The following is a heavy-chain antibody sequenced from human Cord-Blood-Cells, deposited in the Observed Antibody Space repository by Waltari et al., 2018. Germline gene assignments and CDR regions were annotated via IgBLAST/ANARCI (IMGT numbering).Heavy chain of an antibody. V-gene: IGHV4-39*01. CDR2: IYYSGST. CDR3: PYCGGDCYDAFDI. J-gene: IGHJ3*02. D-gene: IGHD2-21*01. CDR1: GGSISSSSYY. Sequence: QLQLQESGPGLVKPSETLSLTCTVSGGSISSSSYYWGWIRQPPGKGLEWIGSIYYSGSTYYNPSLKRRVTISVDTSKTQFSLKLSSVTAADTAVYYCPYCGGDCYDAFDIWGQGTMVTVSS.